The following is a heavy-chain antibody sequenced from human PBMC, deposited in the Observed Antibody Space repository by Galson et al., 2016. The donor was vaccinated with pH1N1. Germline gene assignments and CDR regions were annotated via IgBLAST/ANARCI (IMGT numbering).Heavy chain of an antibody. J-gene: IGHJ5*02. CDR1: GGSISSGSSY. CDR2: IYTSGST. D-gene: IGHD4-17*01. V-gene: IGHV4-61*09. Sequence: LSLTCTVSGGSISSGSSYWSWIRQPAGKGLEWIGYIYTSGSTNYNPSLKSRVTISVDTSKNQFSLKLSSVTAADTAVYYCARANYGDYLGWFDPWGQGTLVTVSS. CDR3: ARANYGDYLGWFDP.